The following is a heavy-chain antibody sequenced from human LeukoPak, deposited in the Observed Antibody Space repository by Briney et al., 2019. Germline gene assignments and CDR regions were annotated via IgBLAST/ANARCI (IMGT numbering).Heavy chain of an antibody. CDR2: ISYDGSNK. V-gene: IGHV3-30*18. Sequence: SGGSLRLSCAASGFTFSSYGMHWVRRAPGKGLEWVAVISYDGSNKYYADSVKGRFTISRDNSKNTLYLQMNSLRAEDTAVYYCAKDLGDSSGLIDYYFDYWGQGTLVTVSS. D-gene: IGHD3-22*01. CDR1: GFTFSSYG. CDR3: AKDLGDSSGLIDYYFDY. J-gene: IGHJ4*02.